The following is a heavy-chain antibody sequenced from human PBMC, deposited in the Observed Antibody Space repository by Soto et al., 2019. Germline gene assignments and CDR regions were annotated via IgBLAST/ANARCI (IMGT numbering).Heavy chain of an antibody. D-gene: IGHD3-10*01. V-gene: IGHV5-10-1*01. CDR2: IDPSDSYT. J-gene: IGHJ6*02. Sequence: PGESLKISCQGSGYSFTDYYITWVRQMPGKGLEWMGRIDPSDSYTHYSPSFQGHVTISTDKSITTAYLQWSSLTASDTAMYYCVRLGRFGNLLYGMDVWGQGTTVTVSS. CDR3: VRLGRFGNLLYGMDV. CDR1: GYSFTDYY.